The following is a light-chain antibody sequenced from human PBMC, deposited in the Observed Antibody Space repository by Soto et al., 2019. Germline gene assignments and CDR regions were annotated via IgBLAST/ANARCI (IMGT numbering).Light chain of an antibody. CDR2: DAS. J-gene: IGKJ4*01. V-gene: IGKV3-11*01. Sequence: EIELTQSPGTLSLSPGERATLSCRASQSISNYLAWYQHKPGQAPRLLISDASKRASGVPARFSGSGSGTDFTLTISSLEPEDFAVYYCQQRSQWPPLTFGGGTTVEIK. CDR3: QQRSQWPPLT. CDR1: QSISNY.